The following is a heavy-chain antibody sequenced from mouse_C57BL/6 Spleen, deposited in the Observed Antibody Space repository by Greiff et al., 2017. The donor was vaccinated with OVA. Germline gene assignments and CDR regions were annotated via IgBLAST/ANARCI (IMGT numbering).Heavy chain of an antibody. Sequence: VQLKESGAELVRPGSSVKMSCKTSGYTFTSYGINWVKQRPGQGLEWIGYIYIGNGYTEYNEKFKGKATLTSDTSSSTAYIQLSSLTSEDSAIYFCARGDYDYGGYAMDYWGQGTSVTVSS. V-gene: IGHV1-58*01. CDR2: IYIGNGYT. J-gene: IGHJ4*01. CDR1: GYTFTSYG. D-gene: IGHD2-4*01. CDR3: ARGDYDYGGYAMDY.